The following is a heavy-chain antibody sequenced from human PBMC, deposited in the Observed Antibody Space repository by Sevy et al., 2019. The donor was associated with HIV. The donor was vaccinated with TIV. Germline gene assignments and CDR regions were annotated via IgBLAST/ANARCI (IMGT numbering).Heavy chain of an antibody. V-gene: IGHV3-33*01. CDR2: IWFDGSNT. D-gene: IGHD4-17*01. CDR1: GFTFSSYG. CDR3: ARDLEFYDYGDYGPAFMPDY. J-gene: IGHJ4*02. Sequence: GGSLRLSCAASGFTFSSYGMHWVRQAPSKGLEWVALIWFDGSNTYYAYSVKGRFTISRDIAKNTLHLQMNSLRAEDTAVYYCARDLEFYDYGDYGPAFMPDYWGQGTLVTVSS.